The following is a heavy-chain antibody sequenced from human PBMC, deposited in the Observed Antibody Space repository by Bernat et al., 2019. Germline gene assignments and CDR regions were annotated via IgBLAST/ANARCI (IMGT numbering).Heavy chain of an antibody. CDR3: ARDLSCSGGSCSDAFDI. V-gene: IGHV3-64*01. CDR2: ISSNGGST. Sequence: EVQLVESGGGLVQPGGSLRLSCAASGFTFSSYAMHWVRQAPGKGLEYVSAISSNGGSTYYANSVKGRFTISRDNSKNTLYLQMGSLRAEDMAVYYCARDLSCSGGSCSDAFDIWGQGTMVTVSS. CDR1: GFTFSSYA. D-gene: IGHD2-15*01. J-gene: IGHJ3*02.